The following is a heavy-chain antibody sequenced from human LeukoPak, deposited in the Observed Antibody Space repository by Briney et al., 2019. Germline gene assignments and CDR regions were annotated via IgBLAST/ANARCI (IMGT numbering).Heavy chain of an antibody. CDR3: AVGRTVTST. D-gene: IGHD4-17*01. CDR2: INPNSGGT. Sequence: ASVKVSCRTSGYTFTDYYMNWVRQSPGQGLEWMGWINPNSGGTNYAQKYQGEVTMTRDTSIITAYMELGRLRSGGTAVYYCAVGRTVTSTWGQGTLVTVSS. V-gene: IGHV1-2*02. CDR1: GYTFTDYY. J-gene: IGHJ4*02.